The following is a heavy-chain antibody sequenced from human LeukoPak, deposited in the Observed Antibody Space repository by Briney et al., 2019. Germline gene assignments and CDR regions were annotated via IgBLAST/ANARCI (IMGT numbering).Heavy chain of an antibody. CDR3: ARYLNYSRFAP. J-gene: IGHJ5*02. V-gene: IGHV4-39*01. D-gene: IGHD3-10*01. Sequence: AETLSLTCTVSGGSISSSSYYWGWLRQPPGMGLEWIRSIYYSGSTYYNPALNRLVSISVNTSKNQSSLMTSSVTAADPAVYYCARYLNYSRFAPWGQGTLVTVSS. CDR2: IYYSGST. CDR1: GGSISSSSYY.